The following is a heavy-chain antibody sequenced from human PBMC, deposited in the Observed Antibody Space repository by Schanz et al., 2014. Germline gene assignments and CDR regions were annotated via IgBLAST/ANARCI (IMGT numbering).Heavy chain of an antibody. CDR2: ISGSGGST. Sequence: EVQLLESGGALEQPGGSLRLSCAASGITFSDYAMSWVRQAPGKGLEWVSVISGSGGSTYYADSVKGRFTISRDNSKNTLYLLMNSLRAEDTAVYYCAKDYSSTWAEDAFDIWGQGTLVTVSS. V-gene: IGHV3-23*01. D-gene: IGHD6-13*01. CDR3: AKDYSSTWAEDAFDI. CDR1: GITFSDYA. J-gene: IGHJ3*02.